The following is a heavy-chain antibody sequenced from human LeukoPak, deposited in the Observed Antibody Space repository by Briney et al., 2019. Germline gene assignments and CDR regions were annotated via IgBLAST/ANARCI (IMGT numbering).Heavy chain of an antibody. D-gene: IGHD2-21*02. V-gene: IGHV4-39*01. CDR3: ARHESLLFFFDY. CDR2: IYYSGST. J-gene: IGHJ4*02. Sequence: SETLPLTCTVSGGSISSSSYYWGWIRQPPGKGLEWIGSIYYSGSTYYNPSLKSRVTISVDTSKNQFSLKLSSVTAADTAVYYCARHESLLFFFDYWGQGTLVTVSS. CDR1: GGSISSSSYY.